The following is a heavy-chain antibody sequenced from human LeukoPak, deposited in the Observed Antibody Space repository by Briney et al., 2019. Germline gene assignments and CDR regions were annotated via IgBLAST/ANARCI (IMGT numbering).Heavy chain of an antibody. Sequence: GGSLRLPCVASGFTFSRYSMNWVRQAPGKGLEWIAYIRSSGDTIYYADSVQGRSTISRDTAKNSLYLQMNNLRDEDTAVYYCTRDPEALDYWGQGTLVTVSS. CDR3: TRDPEALDY. V-gene: IGHV3-48*02. CDR1: GFTFSRYS. CDR2: IRSSGDTI. J-gene: IGHJ4*02.